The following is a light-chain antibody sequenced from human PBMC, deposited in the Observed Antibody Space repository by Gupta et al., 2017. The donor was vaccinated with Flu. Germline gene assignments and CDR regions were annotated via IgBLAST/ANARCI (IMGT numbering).Light chain of an antibody. Sequence: SYVLTQPPSVSVAPGQTASIICGGNNIGSKSVYWYQQKPGQAPVLVVYDDSDRPSGIPERFSGYKSDNTATLTISRVEAEDEADFYCQVWDSSSDHRVFGGGTKLTVL. CDR3: QVWDSSSDHRV. J-gene: IGLJ3*02. V-gene: IGLV3-21*02. CDR2: DDS. CDR1: NIGSKS.